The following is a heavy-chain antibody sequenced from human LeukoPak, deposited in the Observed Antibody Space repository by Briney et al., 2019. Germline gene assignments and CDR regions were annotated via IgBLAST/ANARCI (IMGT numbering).Heavy chain of an antibody. CDR1: GGSINNYC. J-gene: IGHJ5*02. V-gene: IGHV4-4*09. CDR2: IYNSGTT. CDR3: ATSYDAKTAPYDL. Sequence: SETLSLTCTVSGGSINNYCWSWVRQAPGKGLEWIGYIYNSGTTGYNPSLRGRVTMSLDTSKNQLSMDLKFLTAADTAIYYCATSYDAKTAPYDLWGQGTLVTVSS. D-gene: IGHD3-3*01.